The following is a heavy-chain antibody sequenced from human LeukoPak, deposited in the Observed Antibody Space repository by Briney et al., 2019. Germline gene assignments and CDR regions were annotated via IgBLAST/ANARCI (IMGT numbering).Heavy chain of an antibody. CDR1: GLTFSDYY. D-gene: IGHD4-11*01. V-gene: IGHV3-11*04. J-gene: IGHJ3*02. Sequence: GGSLRLSCAASGLTFSDYYMSWIRQAPGKGLEWVSYISGDSATISYADSVMGRFTISRDNAKNSLFLQMSRRRADNAAVYYCSRLKTPVPHAGEAYGIWGQGTMVTVSS. CDR2: ISGDSATI. CDR3: SRLKTPVPHAGEAYGI.